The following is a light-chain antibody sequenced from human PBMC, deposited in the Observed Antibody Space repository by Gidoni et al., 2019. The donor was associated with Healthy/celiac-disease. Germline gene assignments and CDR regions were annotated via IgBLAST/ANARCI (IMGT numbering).Light chain of an antibody. CDR2: WAS. V-gene: IGKV4-1*01. J-gene: IGKJ2*01. Sequence: IVMTQSPDSLAASLGERATINCKSSQSVLYSSNNKNYLAWYQQKPGQTPKLLIYWASTRESGVPDRFSGSGSGTDFTLTISSLQAEDVAVYYCQQYYSTPYTFXXXTKLEIK. CDR3: QQYYSTPYT. CDR1: QSVLYSSNNKNY.